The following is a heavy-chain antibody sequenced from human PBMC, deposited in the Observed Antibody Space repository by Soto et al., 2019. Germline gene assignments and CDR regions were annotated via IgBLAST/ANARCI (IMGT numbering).Heavy chain of an antibody. Sequence: GGSLRLSCAASGFTFSNAWMNWVRQAPGKGLEWVGRIKSKTDGGTTDYAAPVKGRFTISRDDSKNTLYLQMNSLKTEDTAVYYCTTDTLYYDSSGSPGWFDPWGQGTLVTVSS. CDR3: TTDTLYYDSSGSPGWFDP. V-gene: IGHV3-15*07. CDR2: IKSKTDGGTT. CDR1: GFTFSNAW. J-gene: IGHJ5*02. D-gene: IGHD3-22*01.